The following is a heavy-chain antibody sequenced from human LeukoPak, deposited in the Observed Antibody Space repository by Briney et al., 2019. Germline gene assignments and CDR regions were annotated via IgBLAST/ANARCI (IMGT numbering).Heavy chain of an antibody. Sequence: KASETLSLTCTVSGGSISGDHWNWIRLPPGKGLEWIGNIYYSGNTNYNPSLKSRVTISVDTSKNQFSLKLSSVTAADTAVYYCARRNDFDIWGQGTMVTVSS. V-gene: IGHV4-59*08. CDR1: GGSISGDH. CDR3: ARRNDFDI. J-gene: IGHJ3*02. CDR2: IYYSGNT.